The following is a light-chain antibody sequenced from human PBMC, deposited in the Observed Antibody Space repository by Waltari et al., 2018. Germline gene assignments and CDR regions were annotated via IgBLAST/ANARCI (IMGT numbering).Light chain of an antibody. Sequence: EVVLTHSPAPLSLSSGAGATLSCRASQRVGRYLAWYQHKPGQAPRLLIYEASNSATGIPVRFSGSGSGTDFTLTICSLEPEDSAVYYCQQRSNWPLTFGGGTKVDIK. V-gene: IGKV3-11*01. J-gene: IGKJ4*01. CDR2: EAS. CDR1: QRVGRY. CDR3: QQRSNWPLT.